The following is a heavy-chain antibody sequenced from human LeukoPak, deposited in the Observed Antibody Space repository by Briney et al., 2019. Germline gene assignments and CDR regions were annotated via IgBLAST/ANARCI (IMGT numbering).Heavy chain of an antibody. CDR3: ARGPRVGATTFRIDY. V-gene: IGHV4-34*01. Sequence: SETLSLTCAVYGGSFSGYYWSWIRQPPGKGLEWIGEINHSGSTNYKPSLKSRVTISVDTSKNQFSLKLSSVTAADTAVYYCARGPRVGATTFRIDYWGQGTLVTVSS. CDR1: GGSFSGYY. D-gene: IGHD1-26*01. J-gene: IGHJ4*02. CDR2: INHSGST.